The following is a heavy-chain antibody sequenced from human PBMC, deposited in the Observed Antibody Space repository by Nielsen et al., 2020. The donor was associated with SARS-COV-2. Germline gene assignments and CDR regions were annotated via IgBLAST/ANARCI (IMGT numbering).Heavy chain of an antibody. D-gene: IGHD6-6*01. V-gene: IGHV1-3*01. J-gene: IGHJ6*03. CDR1: GYTFTSYA. CDR2: INAGNGNT. CDR3: ARDLVQDSSFYYYYMDV. Sequence: ASVKVSCKASGYTFTSYAMHWVRQAPGQRLEWMGWINAGNGNTKYSQKFQGRVTITRDTSASTAYMELSSLRSEDTAVYYCARDLVQDSSFYYYYMDVWGKGTTVTVSS.